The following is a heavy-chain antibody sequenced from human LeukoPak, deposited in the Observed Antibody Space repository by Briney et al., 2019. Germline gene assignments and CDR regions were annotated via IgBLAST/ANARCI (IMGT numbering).Heavy chain of an antibody. Sequence: SVEVSCKASGGTFSSYAISWVRQAPGQGLEWMGGIIPIFGTANYAQKFQGRVTITTDESTSTAYMELSSLRSEDTAVYYCARDPGVSDYGDYEGSAYFDYWGQGTLVTVSS. CDR2: IIPIFGTA. J-gene: IGHJ4*02. V-gene: IGHV1-69*05. D-gene: IGHD4-17*01. CDR3: ARDPGVSDYGDYEGSAYFDY. CDR1: GGTFSSYA.